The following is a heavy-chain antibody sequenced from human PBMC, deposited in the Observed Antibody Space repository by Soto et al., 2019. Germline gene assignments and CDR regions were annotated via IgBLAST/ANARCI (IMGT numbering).Heavy chain of an antibody. CDR2: IYYSGST. V-gene: IGHV4-30-4*01. CDR1: GGSISSGDYY. J-gene: IGHJ5*02. Sequence: QVQLQESGPGLVKPSQTLSLTCTVSGGSISSGDYYWSWIRQPPGKGLEWIGYIYYSGSTYYNPSLKSRVTISVDTSKNQFSLKLSSVTAADTAVYYCARDGTYYYDSSGYAENWVDPWGQGTLVTVSS. CDR3: ARDGTYYYDSSGYAENWVDP. D-gene: IGHD3-22*01.